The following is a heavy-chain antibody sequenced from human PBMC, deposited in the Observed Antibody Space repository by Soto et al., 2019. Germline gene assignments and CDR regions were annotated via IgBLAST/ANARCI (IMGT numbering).Heavy chain of an antibody. V-gene: IGHV6-1*01. CDR2: TYYRSKWYN. CDR3: ARAEGIVVVPAARYYYYYMDV. J-gene: IGHJ6*03. Sequence: SQTLSLTCAISGDSVSSNSAAWNWIRQSPSRGLEWLGRTYYRSKWYNDYAVSVKSRITINPDTSKNQFSLQLNSVTPEDTAVYYCARAEGIVVVPAARYYYYYMDVWGKGTTVTVS. D-gene: IGHD2-2*01. CDR1: GDSVSSNSAA.